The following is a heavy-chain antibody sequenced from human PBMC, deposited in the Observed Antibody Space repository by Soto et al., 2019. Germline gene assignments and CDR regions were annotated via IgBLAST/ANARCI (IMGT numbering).Heavy chain of an antibody. Sequence: PSETLSLTCAVYGGSFSGYYWSWIRQPPGKGLEWSGEINHSGSTNYNPSLKSRVTISVDTSKNQFSLKLSSVTAADTAVYYCARGRRNWFDPWGQGTLVTVAS. CDR1: GGSFSGYY. V-gene: IGHV4-34*01. CDR3: ARGRRNWFDP. CDR2: INHSGST. J-gene: IGHJ5*02.